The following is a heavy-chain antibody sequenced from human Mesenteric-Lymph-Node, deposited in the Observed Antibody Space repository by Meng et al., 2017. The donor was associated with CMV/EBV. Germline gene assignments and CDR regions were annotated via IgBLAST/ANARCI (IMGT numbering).Heavy chain of an antibody. V-gene: IGHV4-34*01. Sequence: VLPQQSVSGLLKPSEPLSLPCPVYGGSFIGYYWSWIRQPPGKGLEWIGEINHSGSTNYNPSLKSRVTISVDTSKNQFSLKLSSVTAADTAVYYCARHQRWLKSEGGFNYWGQGTLVTVSS. CDR2: INHSGST. CDR3: ARHQRWLKSEGGFNY. J-gene: IGHJ4*02. CDR1: GGSFIGYY. D-gene: IGHD4-23*01.